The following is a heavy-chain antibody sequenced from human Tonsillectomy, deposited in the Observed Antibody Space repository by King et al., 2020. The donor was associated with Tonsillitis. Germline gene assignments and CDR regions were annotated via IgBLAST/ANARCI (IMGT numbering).Heavy chain of an antibody. CDR1: SGSISNYY. Sequence: VPLQESGPGLVKPSETLSLTCTVSSGSISNYYWSWLRQSPGKGLEWIGYIYYSGSTNYNPSLQSRVTISVDTSKNQFSLNLTSVTAADTAVYYCAREGGWGRYYFYMDVWGKGTTVTVSS. D-gene: IGHD7-27*01. CDR2: IYYSGST. J-gene: IGHJ6*03. V-gene: IGHV4-59*01. CDR3: AREGGWGRYYFYMDV.